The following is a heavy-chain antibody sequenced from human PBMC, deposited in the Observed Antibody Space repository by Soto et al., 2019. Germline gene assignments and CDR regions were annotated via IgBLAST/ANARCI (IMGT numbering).Heavy chain of an antibody. CDR3: AKLFGLVIVD. V-gene: IGHV3-30*18. D-gene: IGHD3-3*01. Sequence: QVQLVESGGGVVQPGRSLRISCAASGFTFTSYDIYWVRQAPGKGLEWVAVTSYDGRSSYYTDSVKGRFTISRDNSKNTPYLQMNSLRAEDTAMYYCAKLFGLVIVDWGQGTLVTVSS. CDR1: GFTFTSYD. CDR2: TSYDGRSS. J-gene: IGHJ4*02.